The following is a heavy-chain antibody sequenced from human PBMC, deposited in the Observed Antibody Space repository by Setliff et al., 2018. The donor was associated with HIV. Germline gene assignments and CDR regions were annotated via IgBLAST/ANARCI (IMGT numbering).Heavy chain of an antibody. CDR3: ARDGLYDSSGYEYFQL. CDR2: ITTYNSRT. V-gene: IGHV1-18*01. J-gene: IGHJ1*01. CDR1: GYSFLSYG. Sequence: ASVKVSCKASGYSFLSYGISWVRQAPGQGLEWLGWITTYNSRTSHAQKLQGRVTMTTDASTSTAYMELRSLRSDGTAVYYCARDGLYDSSGYEYFQLWGQGTLVTVSS. D-gene: IGHD3-22*01.